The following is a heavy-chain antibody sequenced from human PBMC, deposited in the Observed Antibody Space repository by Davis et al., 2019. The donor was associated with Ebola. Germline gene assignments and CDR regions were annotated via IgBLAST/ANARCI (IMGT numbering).Heavy chain of an antibody. D-gene: IGHD3-22*01. Sequence: GESLKISCAASGFTFSSYGMHWVRQAPGKGLEWVAVIWYDGSNKYYADSVKGRFTISRDNSKNTLYLQMNSLRAEDTAVYYCARVKGHHFDYWGQGTLVTVSS. CDR1: GFTFSSYG. CDR3: ARVKGHHFDY. V-gene: IGHV3-33*01. CDR2: IWYDGSNK. J-gene: IGHJ4*02.